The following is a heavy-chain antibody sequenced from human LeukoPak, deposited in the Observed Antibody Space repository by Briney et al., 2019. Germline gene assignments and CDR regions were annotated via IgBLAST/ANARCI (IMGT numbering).Heavy chain of an antibody. Sequence: GGSLRLSCAASGFTFSSYGMHWVRQAPGKGLEWVAFIRYDGSNKYYADSVKGRFTISRDNSKNTPYLQMNSLRAEDTAVYYCAKDPTPGFVVVIAIPDYWGQGTLVTVSS. V-gene: IGHV3-30*02. CDR2: IRYDGSNK. D-gene: IGHD2-21*01. CDR1: GFTFSSYG. J-gene: IGHJ4*02. CDR3: AKDPTPGFVVVIAIPDY.